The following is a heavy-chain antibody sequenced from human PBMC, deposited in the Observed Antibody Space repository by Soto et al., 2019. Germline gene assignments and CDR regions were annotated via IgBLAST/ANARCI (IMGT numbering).Heavy chain of an antibody. CDR1: GGTFSSYA. Sequence: GASVKVSCKASGGTFSSYAISWVRQAPGQGLEWMGWINPNSGGTNSAQKFQGWVTMTRDTSISTAYMELSRLTSDDTAVYYCAREDYGGTGGGYFDYWGQGALVTVSS. J-gene: IGHJ4*02. D-gene: IGHD4-17*01. CDR3: AREDYGGTGGGYFDY. V-gene: IGHV1-2*04. CDR2: INPNSGGT.